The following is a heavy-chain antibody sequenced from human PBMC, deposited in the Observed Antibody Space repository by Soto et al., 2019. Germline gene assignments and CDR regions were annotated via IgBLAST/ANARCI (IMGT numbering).Heavy chain of an antibody. CDR2: IITFVGKA. D-gene: IGHD2-15*01. CDR3: ARVPVGPDSGGNDMDV. Sequence: QVQLVQSGPEVKKPGSSVKVSCKTSGGTLSSYSISWVRQAPGQGLEWVGRIITFVGKANVAQQFQGRVTITADRSTDTTYMELRRLTSDDTAVYYCARVPVGPDSGGNDMDVWGTGTTVTVSS. CDR1: GGTLSSYS. J-gene: IGHJ6*03. V-gene: IGHV1-69*08.